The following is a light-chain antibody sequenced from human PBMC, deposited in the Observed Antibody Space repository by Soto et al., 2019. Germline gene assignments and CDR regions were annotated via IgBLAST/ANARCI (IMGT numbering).Light chain of an antibody. V-gene: IGLV2-14*01. Sequence: QSALTQPASVSGSPGQSITISCTGTSSDVGGYNFVSWYQQHPGKAPKLMIYEVSDRPSGVPNRFSGSKSGNTASLTISGLQAEDEADYYCSSYTSSTALGVVFGGGTKLPVL. CDR2: EVS. CDR1: SSDVGGYNF. CDR3: SSYTSSTALGVV. J-gene: IGLJ2*01.